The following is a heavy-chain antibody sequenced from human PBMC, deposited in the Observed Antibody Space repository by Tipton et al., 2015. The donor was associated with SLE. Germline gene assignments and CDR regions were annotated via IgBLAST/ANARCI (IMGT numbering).Heavy chain of an antibody. J-gene: IGHJ6*02. CDR2: IYYSGTS. CDR1: GDSISSGGYY. D-gene: IGHD6-25*01. V-gene: IGHV4-31*03. Sequence: TLSLTCIVSGDSISSGGYYWNWIRQHPGEGLEWIGYIYYSGTSDYNPSLQSRVTMSVDTSQNEFSLKLSSVTAADTAVYYCARDSLGAAGGMDVWGQGTTVTVSS. CDR3: ARDSLGAAGGMDV.